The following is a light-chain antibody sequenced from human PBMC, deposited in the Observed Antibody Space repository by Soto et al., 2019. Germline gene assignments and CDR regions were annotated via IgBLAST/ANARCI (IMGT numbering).Light chain of an antibody. CDR2: SND. CDR3: AAWDDSLRGVM. Sequence: QSALAQPPSVSGTPGQRLTISCSGGTSNIGSNNVYWYQQLPGADPKLLIYSNDQRPSGVPERFSGSRSGTSASLALSDLRSEDEGDYFCAAWDDSLRGVMFGGGTKLTVL. V-gene: IGLV1-47*02. CDR1: TSNIGSNN. J-gene: IGLJ3*02.